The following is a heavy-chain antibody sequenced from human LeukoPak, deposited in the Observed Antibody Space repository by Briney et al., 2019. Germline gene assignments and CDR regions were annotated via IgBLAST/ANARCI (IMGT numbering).Heavy chain of an antibody. CDR3: ARSIHDYGDFYFDF. Sequence: SETLSLTCTVSGGSISSSSYYWGWIRQPPGKGLEWIGSIYYSGSTYYNPSLKSRVTISVDTSKNQFSLKLSSVTAADTAVYYCARSIHDYGDFYFDFWGQGTLVTVSS. CDR1: GGSISSSSYY. CDR2: IYYSGST. D-gene: IGHD4-17*01. V-gene: IGHV4-39*01. J-gene: IGHJ4*02.